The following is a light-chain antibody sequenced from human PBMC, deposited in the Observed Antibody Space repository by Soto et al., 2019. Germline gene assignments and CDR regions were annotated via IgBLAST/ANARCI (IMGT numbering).Light chain of an antibody. CDR1: SSNIGAGYD. Sequence: QSVLTQPPSVSGAPGQRVTISCTGSSSNIGAGYDVHWYQQLPGTAPKLLIYGNSNRPSGVPDRFSGSKSGTSASLAITGLQAEDDADYYCQSYAVVFGGGTKLTVL. CDR2: GNS. J-gene: IGLJ2*01. V-gene: IGLV1-40*01. CDR3: QSYAVV.